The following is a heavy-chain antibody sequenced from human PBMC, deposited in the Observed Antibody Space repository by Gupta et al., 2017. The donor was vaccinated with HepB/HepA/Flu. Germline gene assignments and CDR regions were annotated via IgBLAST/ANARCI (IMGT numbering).Heavy chain of an antibody. CDR1: GFTFSSYE. CDR2: ISSSGSTT. D-gene: IGHD5-12*01. J-gene: IGHJ6*02. CDR3: ARGGFDYLDYYYGMDL. Sequence: EVQLVESGGGLVQLGGSLRLSCAASGFTFSSYEMNWVRLAPGKGLEWISYISSSGSTTYYADSVEGRFTISRDNARGSLSLHMNSLSAEDTAVYYCARGGFDYLDYYYGMDLWGQGTTVTVSS. V-gene: IGHV3-48*03.